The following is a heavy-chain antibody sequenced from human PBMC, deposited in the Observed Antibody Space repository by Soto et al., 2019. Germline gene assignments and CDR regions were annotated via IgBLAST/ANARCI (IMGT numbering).Heavy chain of an antibody. J-gene: IGHJ6*03. CDR3: ARGADVLGAYYMDV. D-gene: IGHD3-16*01. CDR1: GFTFSSYA. CDR2: ISSNGGST. V-gene: IGHV3-64*01. Sequence: VQLVESGGGLVQPGGSLRLSCAASGFTFSSYAMHWVRQAPGKGLEYVSAISSNGGSTYYANSVKGRFTISRDNSKNALYLQMGSLRAEDMAVYYCARGADVLGAYYMDVWGKGTTVSVSS.